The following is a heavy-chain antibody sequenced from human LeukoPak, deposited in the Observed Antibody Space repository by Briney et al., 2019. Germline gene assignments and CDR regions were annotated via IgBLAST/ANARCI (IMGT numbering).Heavy chain of an antibody. J-gene: IGHJ4*02. D-gene: IGHD3-9*01. CDR2: INSDGSST. V-gene: IGHV3-74*01. CDR3: ARGPYDILTGYYGYYFDY. CDR1: GFTFSSYW. Sequence: PGGSLRLSCAASGFTFSSYWMRWVRQAPGKGLVWVSRINSDGSSTSYADSVKGRFTISRDNAKNTLYLQMNSLRAEDTAVYYCARGPYDILTGYYGYYFDYWGQGTLVTVSS.